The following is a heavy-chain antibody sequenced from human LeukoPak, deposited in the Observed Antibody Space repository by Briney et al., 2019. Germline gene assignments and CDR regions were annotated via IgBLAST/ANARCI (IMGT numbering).Heavy chain of an antibody. CDR3: ARGAKFRSYGSGTYYTSLPFDP. CDR2: INTGNGNT. V-gene: IGHV1-3*03. Sequence: GASVKVSCKASGYTFTSYALHWVRQAPGQRLEWMGFINTGNGNTKYSQDFPGRVIITMDTSATTAYLELSSLSAEDMAMYYCARGAKFRSYGSGTYYTSLPFDPWGQGTLVTVSS. D-gene: IGHD3-10*01. CDR1: GYTFTSYA. J-gene: IGHJ5*02.